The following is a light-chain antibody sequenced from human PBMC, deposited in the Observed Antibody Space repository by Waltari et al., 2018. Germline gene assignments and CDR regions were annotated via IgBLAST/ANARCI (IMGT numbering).Light chain of an antibody. Sequence: QSALTQPASVPGSPGQSITISCTGTSSDIGGYNSSPWYQHHPGNAPNLLIYEVSNRPSGVSDRFSGSKSGKTASLTISGLQAGDEAVYYCSSYTSLTTLVFGGGTKLTVL. CDR1: SSDIGGYNS. V-gene: IGLV2-14*01. CDR2: EVS. CDR3: SSYTSLTTLV. J-gene: IGLJ2*01.